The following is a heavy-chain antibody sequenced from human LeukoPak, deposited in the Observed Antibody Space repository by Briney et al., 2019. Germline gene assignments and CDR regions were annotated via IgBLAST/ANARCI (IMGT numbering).Heavy chain of an antibody. CDR1: GYTFTSYA. CDR2: ISAGNGNT. CDR3: ARANYYGSGGADYYYYGMDV. J-gene: IGHJ6*04. Sequence: ASVKVSCKASGYTFTSYAMHWVRQAPGQRLEWMGWISAGNGNTKYSQKFQGRVTITRDTSASTAYMELSSLRSEDTAVYYCARANYYGSGGADYYYYGMDVWGKGTTVTVSS. D-gene: IGHD3-10*01. V-gene: IGHV1-3*01.